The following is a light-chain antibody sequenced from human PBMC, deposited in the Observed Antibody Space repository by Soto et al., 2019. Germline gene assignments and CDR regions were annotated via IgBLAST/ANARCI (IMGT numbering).Light chain of an antibody. CDR2: DVS. CDR1: SSDVGDYNY. Sequence: QSVLTQPRSVSGSPGQSVTISCTGTSSDVGDYNYVSWYQQHPGKAPKLMIYDVSKRPSGVPDRFSGSKSGNTASLTISGLQAEDEADYYCCSYAGSYTPDVFGSGTKGTV. J-gene: IGLJ1*01. V-gene: IGLV2-11*01. CDR3: CSYAGSYTPDV.